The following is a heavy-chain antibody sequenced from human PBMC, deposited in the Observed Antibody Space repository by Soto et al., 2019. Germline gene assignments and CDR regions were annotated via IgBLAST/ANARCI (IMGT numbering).Heavy chain of an antibody. J-gene: IGHJ4*02. CDR2: ISSGGTFI. Sequence: GGSLRLSCAGSGFTFSTHDMSWVRQAPGKGLEWVSSISSGGTFIYYADSVKGRFTISRDNAKNSLYLQMNSLRAEDTAVYYCAPRSCTSGLCPFEYWGQGTLVTVSS. D-gene: IGHD2-8*01. CDR3: APRSCTSGLCPFEY. CDR1: GFTFSTHD. V-gene: IGHV3-21*01.